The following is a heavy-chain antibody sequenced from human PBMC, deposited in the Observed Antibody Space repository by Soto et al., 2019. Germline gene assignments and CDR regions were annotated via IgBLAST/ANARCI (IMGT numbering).Heavy chain of an antibody. CDR1: GGSVSSGSYY. CDR2: IYYSGST. V-gene: IGHV4-61*01. J-gene: IGHJ5*02. Sequence: SETLSLTCTVSGGSVSSGSYYWSWIRQPPGKGLEWIGYIYYSGSTNYNPSLKGRVTISVDTSKNQFSLKLSSVTAADTAVYYCARHPSDFWFDPWGQGTLVTVSS. CDR3: ARHPSDFWFDP. D-gene: IGHD2-21*02.